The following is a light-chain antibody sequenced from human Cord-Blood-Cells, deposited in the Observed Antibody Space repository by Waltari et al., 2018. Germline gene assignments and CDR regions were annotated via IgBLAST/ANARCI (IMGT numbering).Light chain of an antibody. CDR2: EVS. CDR3: SSYAGSNNYV. CDR1: SSDVGGYNY. V-gene: IGLV2-8*01. J-gene: IGLJ1*01. Sequence: QSALTQPPSASGSPGQSVTSSCTATSSDVGGYNYVSWYQQHPGKAPKLMIYEVSKRPSGVPDRFSGSKSGNTASLTVSGLQAEDEADYYCSSYAGSNNYVFGTGTKVTVL.